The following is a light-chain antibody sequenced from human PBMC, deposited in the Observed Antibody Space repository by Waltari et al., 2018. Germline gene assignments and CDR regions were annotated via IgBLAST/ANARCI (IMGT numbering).Light chain of an antibody. J-gene: IGLJ3*02. Sequence: QSALTQPASVSGSPGQSITIPCTGPSSAVGFYNLVSWYQQHPDKAPKLMVYEVIERPSGVSTRFSGSKSGNTASLTISGLQAEDEADYYCCSYAGRNIWVFGGGTKVTVL. CDR2: EVI. V-gene: IGLV2-23*02. CDR1: SSAVGFYNL. CDR3: CSYAGRNIWV.